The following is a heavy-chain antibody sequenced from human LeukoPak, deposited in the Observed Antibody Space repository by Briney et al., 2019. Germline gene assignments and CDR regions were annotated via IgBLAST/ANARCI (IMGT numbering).Heavy chain of an antibody. Sequence: SETLSLTCTVSGGSITNYYWSWIRQPPGKGLEWIGYIYYSGSTNYNPSLKSRVTISLDTSKSQFSLKLSSVTAADTAVYYCASTPGVAAILYYYYMDVWGKGTTVTVSS. J-gene: IGHJ6*03. D-gene: IGHD2-15*01. V-gene: IGHV4-59*01. CDR1: GGSITNYY. CDR3: ASTPGVAAILYYYYMDV. CDR2: IYYSGST.